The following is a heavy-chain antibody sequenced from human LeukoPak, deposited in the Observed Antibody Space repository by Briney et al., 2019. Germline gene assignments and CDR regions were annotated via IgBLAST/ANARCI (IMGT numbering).Heavy chain of an antibody. CDR2: IIPIFGTA. D-gene: IGHD4-23*01. CDR1: GGTFSSYA. Sequence: SVKVSCKASGGTFSSYAISWVRQAPGQGLEWMGGIIPIFGTANYAQKLQGRVTITTDESTSTAYMELSSLRSEDTAVYYCARDDFYGGNSGGYWGQGTLVTVSS. J-gene: IGHJ4*02. CDR3: ARDDFYGGNSGGY. V-gene: IGHV1-69*05.